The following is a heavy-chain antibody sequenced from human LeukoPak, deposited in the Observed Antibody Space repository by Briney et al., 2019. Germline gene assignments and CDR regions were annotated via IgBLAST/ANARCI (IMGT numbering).Heavy chain of an antibody. J-gene: IGHJ4*02. Sequence: GGSLRLSRAASGFTFSSYAMSWVRQAPGKGLEWVSVISGSDGRTYYADSVKGRFTISRDNSKNTLYLQMNSLRADDTAVYYCAKQGCTSISCYTNYWGQGIQVTVSS. CDR3: AKQGCTSISCYTNY. D-gene: IGHD3-3*01. V-gene: IGHV3-23*01. CDR2: ISGSDGRT. CDR1: GFTFSSYA.